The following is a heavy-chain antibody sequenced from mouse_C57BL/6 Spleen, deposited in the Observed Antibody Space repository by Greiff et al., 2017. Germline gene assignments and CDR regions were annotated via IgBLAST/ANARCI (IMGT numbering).Heavy chain of an antibody. CDR2: IYPRDGST. V-gene: IGHV1-78*01. Sequence: QVQLQQSDAELVKPGASVKLSCKASGYTFTDYTMHWMKQTPEQGLEWIGYIYPRDGSTKYNEKFKGKATLTADKSSSTAYVQLNSLTSEDSAVYFCGRYGTTPEFAYWGQGTLVTVSA. D-gene: IGHD2-13*01. CDR3: GRYGTTPEFAY. J-gene: IGHJ3*01. CDR1: GYTFTDYT.